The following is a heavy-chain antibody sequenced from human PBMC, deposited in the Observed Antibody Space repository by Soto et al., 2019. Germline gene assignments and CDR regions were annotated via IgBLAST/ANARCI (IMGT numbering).Heavy chain of an antibody. CDR3: ARGADYYDSSAQGWFDP. J-gene: IGHJ5*02. Sequence: SETLSLTCAVSGGSISSSNWWSWVRQPPGKGLEWIGEIYHSGSTDYSPSLKSRVTISVDKSKNQFSLKLSSVTAADTAVYYCARGADYYDSSAQGWFDPWGQGTLVTVSS. D-gene: IGHD3-22*01. V-gene: IGHV4-4*02. CDR1: GGSISSSNW. CDR2: IYHSGST.